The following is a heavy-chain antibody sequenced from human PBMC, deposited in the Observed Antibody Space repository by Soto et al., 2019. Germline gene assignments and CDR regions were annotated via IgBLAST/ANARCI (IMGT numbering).Heavy chain of an antibody. CDR2: IYYSGST. Sequence: QVQLQESGPGLAKPSETLSLTCTVSGGSISSYYWSWIRQPPGKGLEWIGYIYYSGSTNYNPSLKSRVTISVDTSKNQFSLKLSSVTAADTAVYYRARDHGSGWRGGGFDPWGQGTLVTVSS. CDR3: ARDHGSGWRGGGFDP. D-gene: IGHD6-19*01. V-gene: IGHV4-59*01. CDR1: GGSISSYY. J-gene: IGHJ5*02.